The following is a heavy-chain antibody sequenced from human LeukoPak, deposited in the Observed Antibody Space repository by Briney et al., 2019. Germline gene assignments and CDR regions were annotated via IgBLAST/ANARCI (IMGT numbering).Heavy chain of an antibody. CDR2: ILDDGSNE. J-gene: IGHJ4*02. CDR3: ARGYSGYFYY. Sequence: PGGSQRLSCAASGFTFSNYGMHWVRQAPGKGLEWVAVILDDGSNEYYADSVKGRFTISRDNSKNTLSLQMNSLRAEDTALYYCARGYSGYFYYWGQGTLVTVSS. D-gene: IGHD5-12*01. V-gene: IGHV3-30*03. CDR1: GFTFSNYG.